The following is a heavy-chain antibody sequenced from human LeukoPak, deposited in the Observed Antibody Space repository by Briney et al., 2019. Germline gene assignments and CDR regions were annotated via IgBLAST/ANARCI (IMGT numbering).Heavy chain of an antibody. V-gene: IGHV3-7*01. CDR2: IKQDGSET. D-gene: IGHD4-23*01. J-gene: IGHJ6*04. CDR1: GFTFSSYW. CDR3: VRDRGGGMDV. Sequence: PGETLRLSCAASGFTFSSYWLTWVRQAPGKGLEWVANIKQDGSETYYVDSVMGRFTISRDNAKNSVYLQMNSLRVEDTAVYYCVRDRGGGMDVWGKGITVTVSS.